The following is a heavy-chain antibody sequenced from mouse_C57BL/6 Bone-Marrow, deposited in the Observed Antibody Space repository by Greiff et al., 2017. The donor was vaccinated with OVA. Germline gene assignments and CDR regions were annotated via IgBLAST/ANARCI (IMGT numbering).Heavy chain of an antibody. V-gene: IGHV1-61*01. D-gene: IGHD2-3*01. CDR1: GYTFTSYW. Sequence: QVQLKESGAELVRPGSSVKLSCKASGYTFTSYWMDWVKQRPGQGLEWIGNIYPSDSETHYNQKFKDKATLTVDKSSSTAYMQLSSLTSEDSAVYYCARWLLYFDYWGQGTTLTVSS. CDR3: ARWLLYFDY. J-gene: IGHJ2*01. CDR2: IYPSDSET.